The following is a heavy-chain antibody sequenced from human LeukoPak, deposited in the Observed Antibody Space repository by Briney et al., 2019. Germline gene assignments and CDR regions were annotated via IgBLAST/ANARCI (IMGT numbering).Heavy chain of an antibody. Sequence: SETLSLTCSVYGGSFSDYFWGWIRQAPGEGLEWIGEINEGGSNNYNPAFMTRVVVTVDRSKNDFSLTMNFVTAADTAVYYCARFSKITRGDWGDAFDIWGQGTTVIVSS. CDR1: GGSFSDYF. V-gene: IGHV4-34*01. D-gene: IGHD2-21*01. CDR2: INEGGSN. J-gene: IGHJ3*02. CDR3: ARFSKITRGDWGDAFDI.